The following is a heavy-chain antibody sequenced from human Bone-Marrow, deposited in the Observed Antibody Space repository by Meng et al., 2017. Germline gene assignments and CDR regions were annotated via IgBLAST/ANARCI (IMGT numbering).Heavy chain of an antibody. D-gene: IGHD4-23*01. CDR2: ISGSGGST. J-gene: IGHJ4*02. V-gene: IGHV3-23*01. Sequence: GGSLRLSCAASGFTFSSYEMNWVRQAPGKGLEWVSAISGSGGSTYYADSVKGRFTISRDNSKNTLYLQMNSLRAEDTAVYYCAKRIMVVTQGPDYWGQGTLVTVSS. CDR3: AKRIMVVTQGPDY. CDR1: GFTFSSYE.